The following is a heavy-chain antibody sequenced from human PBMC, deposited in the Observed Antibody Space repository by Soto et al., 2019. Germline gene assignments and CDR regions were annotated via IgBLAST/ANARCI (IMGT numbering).Heavy chain of an antibody. CDR2: IKQDGSEK. Sequence: GGSLRLSCAASGFTFSSYAMSWVRQPPGKGLEWVANIKQDGSEKYYVDSVKGRFTLSRDNAKNSLHLQMDSLRAEDTAVYYCAKGPMVRGVIIKYYYGMDVWGQGTTVTVSS. V-gene: IGHV3-7*03. CDR3: AKGPMVRGVIIKYYYGMDV. CDR1: GFTFSSYA. D-gene: IGHD3-10*01. J-gene: IGHJ6*02.